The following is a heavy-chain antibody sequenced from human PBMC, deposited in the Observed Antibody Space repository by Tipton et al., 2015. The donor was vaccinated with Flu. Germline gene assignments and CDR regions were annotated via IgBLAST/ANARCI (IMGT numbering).Heavy chain of an antibody. V-gene: IGHV1-2*02. Sequence: QVQLVQSGAEVKKPGASVKVSCKASGYTFTDYYIHWVRQAPGQGLEWMGWINPNSAGTNYAQKFQDRVTMTRDTSISTAYMELSRLKSDDTAVYYCARTLMTRGVVVTATLAHWGQGTLVTVSS. CDR1: GYTFTDYY. CDR2: INPNSAGT. J-gene: IGHJ4*02. D-gene: IGHD2-15*01. CDR3: ARTLMTRGVVVTATLAH.